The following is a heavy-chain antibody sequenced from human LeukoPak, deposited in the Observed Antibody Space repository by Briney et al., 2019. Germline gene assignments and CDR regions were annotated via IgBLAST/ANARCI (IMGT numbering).Heavy chain of an antibody. V-gene: IGHV4-4*07. CDR1: GGSISNYY. CDR3: ARGLRTYYDILTGYPFGD. J-gene: IGHJ4*02. CDR2: IYYSGST. D-gene: IGHD3-9*01. Sequence: RASETLPLTCTVSGGSISNYYWSWIRQPAGKGLEWIRSIYYSGSTYYNPSLKSRVTISVDTSKNQFSLKLSSVTAADTAVYYCARGLRTYYDILTGYPFGDWGQGTLVTVSS.